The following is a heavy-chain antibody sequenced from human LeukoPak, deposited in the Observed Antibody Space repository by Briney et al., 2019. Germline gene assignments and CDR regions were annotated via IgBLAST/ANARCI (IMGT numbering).Heavy chain of an antibody. V-gene: IGHV3-74*01. Sequence: PGGSLRLSCAASGFTFITYFMHWVGKPPGRGLVWCSPINVDGISTTYAASLRGRFTISRDNAKNTLYLKMNSLKAADTDVYYCAREHYGPDYWGQGTLVTVSS. CDR1: GFTFITYF. CDR2: INVDGIST. J-gene: IGHJ4*02. CDR3: AREHYGPDY. D-gene: IGHD4-17*01.